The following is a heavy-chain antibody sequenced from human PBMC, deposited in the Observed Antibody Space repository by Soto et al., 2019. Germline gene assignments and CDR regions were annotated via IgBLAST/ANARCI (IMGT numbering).Heavy chain of an antibody. CDR3: AREGCSSTSCHSPAGWFDP. Sequence: SETLSLTCTVSGGSVSSGSYYWSWIRQPPGKGLEWIGYIYYSGSTNYNPSLKSRVTISVDTSKNQFSLKLSSVTAADTAVYYCAREGCSSTSCHSPAGWFDPWGKGTLVTVSS. V-gene: IGHV4-61*01. CDR1: GGSVSSGSYY. CDR2: IYYSGST. D-gene: IGHD2-2*01. J-gene: IGHJ5*02.